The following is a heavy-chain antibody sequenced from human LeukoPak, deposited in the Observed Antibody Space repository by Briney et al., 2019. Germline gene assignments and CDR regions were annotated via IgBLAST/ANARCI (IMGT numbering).Heavy chain of an antibody. CDR2: ISASGGST. Sequence: PGGSLRLSCAASGFTFSSYAMSWVRQAPGKGLEWVSAISASGGSTYYADSVKGRFTISRDNSKSTLYLQMNSLRAEDTAVYYCAKDRHAPGRYCSSTTCFPFDSWGQGTLVTVSS. J-gene: IGHJ5*01. D-gene: IGHD2-2*01. V-gene: IGHV3-23*01. CDR3: AKDRHAPGRYCSSTTCFPFDS. CDR1: GFTFSSYA.